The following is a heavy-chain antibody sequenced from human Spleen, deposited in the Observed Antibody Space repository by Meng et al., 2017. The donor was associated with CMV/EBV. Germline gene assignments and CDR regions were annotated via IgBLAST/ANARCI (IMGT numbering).Heavy chain of an antibody. CDR3: ARALTSITIFGVVESMNWFDP. CDR1: YD. V-gene: IGHV1-46*04. D-gene: IGHD3-3*01. Sequence: YDIHWVRQAPGQGLEWMGIINPSGGRTSYAQKLQGRVTMTRDTSTSTVYMELSSLRSEDTAVYYCARALTSITIFGVVESMNWFDPWGQGTLVTVSS. J-gene: IGHJ5*02. CDR2: INPSGGRT.